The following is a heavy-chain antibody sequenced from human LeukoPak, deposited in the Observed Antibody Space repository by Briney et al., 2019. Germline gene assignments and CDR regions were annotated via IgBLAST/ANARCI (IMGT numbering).Heavy chain of an antibody. CDR2: IIPIFGTA. V-gene: IGHV1-69*05. D-gene: IGHD1-26*01. Sequence: SVKVSCKASGGTFSSYAISWVRQAPGQGLEWMGGIIPIFGTANYAQKFQGRVTITTDESTSTAYMELSSLRSEDTAVYNCASGSYSLTIDAFDIWGQGTMVTVSS. J-gene: IGHJ3*02. CDR3: ASGSYSLTIDAFDI. CDR1: GGTFSSYA.